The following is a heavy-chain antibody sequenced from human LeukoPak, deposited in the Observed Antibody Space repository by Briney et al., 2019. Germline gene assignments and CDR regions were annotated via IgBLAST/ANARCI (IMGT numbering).Heavy chain of an antibody. CDR2: ISYNGRNK. CDR1: GFTFSSYA. D-gene: IGHD6-25*01. CDR3: AREAEALDY. J-gene: IGHJ4*02. V-gene: IGHV3-30*04. Sequence: GGSLRLSCAASGFTFSSYAMHWVRQAPGKGLEWVALISYNGRNKYYADSVKGRYTISRDNSKNTLYLQMNSLRGEDTAVYYCAREAEALDYWGQGTLVTVSS.